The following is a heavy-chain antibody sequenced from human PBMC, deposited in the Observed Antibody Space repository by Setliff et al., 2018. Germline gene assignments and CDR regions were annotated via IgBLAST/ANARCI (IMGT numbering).Heavy chain of an antibody. V-gene: IGHV1-69*05. J-gene: IGHJ6*03. D-gene: IGHD5-18*01. CDR2: TIPLFGTT. CDR1: GYTLTTYF. CDR3: AREGVDTRSSTDYRYYMDV. Sequence: SVKVSCKASGYTLTTYFMNWVRQAPGQGLEWMGGTIPLFGTTDYAQKFHGRVTIITDESTSTAYMELSSLTSDDTAVYYCAREGVDTRSSTDYRYYMDVWGKGTTVTVSS.